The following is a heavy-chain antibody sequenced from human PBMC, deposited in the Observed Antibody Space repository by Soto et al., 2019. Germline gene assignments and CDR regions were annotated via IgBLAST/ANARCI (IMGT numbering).Heavy chain of an antibody. J-gene: IGHJ4*02. D-gene: IGHD3-22*01. V-gene: IGHV4-31*03. CDR1: GGSISSGGYY. Sequence: SETLSLTCTVSGGSISSGGYYWSWIRQHPGKGLEWIGYIYYSGSTYYNPSLKSRVTISVDTSKNQFSLKLSSVTAADTAVYYCARGDYDTSYDYWGQGTLVTVSS. CDR3: ARGDYDTSYDY. CDR2: IYYSGST.